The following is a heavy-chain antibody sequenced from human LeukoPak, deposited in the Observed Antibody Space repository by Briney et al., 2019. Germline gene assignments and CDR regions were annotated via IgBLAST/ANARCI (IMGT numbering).Heavy chain of an antibody. CDR2: FYYGGSN. CDR1: GGSIRSYF. CDR3: ARHMGNGDDSVGYPFDV. Sequence: SETLSLTCSVSGGSIRSYFWNWIRQSPGRGLEWIGYFYYGGSNKYNPSLKSRVTVSADTSRNRFSLKLSSVTAADTALYFCARHMGNGDDSVGYPFDVWGQGMQVTVSS. D-gene: IGHD3-22*01. J-gene: IGHJ4*02. V-gene: IGHV4-59*08.